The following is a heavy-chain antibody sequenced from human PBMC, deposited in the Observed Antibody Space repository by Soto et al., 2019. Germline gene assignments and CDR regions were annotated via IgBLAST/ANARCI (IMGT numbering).Heavy chain of an antibody. J-gene: IGHJ4*02. D-gene: IGHD3-10*01. V-gene: IGHV3-7*01. CDR1: GFTFSNNW. CDR2: ISPDGSGQ. Sequence: DVQLVASGGGLVQPGGSLTLPCAVSGFTFSNNWMGWVRQAPRKGLEWVANISPDGSGQYYVDSLKGRFTISRDNAKDSLYLHMSSLRVEDTAIYYCARWIRGTPDYWGQGTLVTVSS. CDR3: ARWIRGTPDY.